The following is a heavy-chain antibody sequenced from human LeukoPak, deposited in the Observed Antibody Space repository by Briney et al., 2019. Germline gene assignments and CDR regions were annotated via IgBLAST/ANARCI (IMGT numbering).Heavy chain of an antibody. V-gene: IGHV4-34*01. CDR3: ARSPGVRRYSSSWYYNY. J-gene: IGHJ4*02. Sequence: PSETLSLTCAVYGGSFSGYYWSWIRQPPGKGLEWVGEINHSGSTNYNPSLKSRVTISVDTSKNQFFLKLSSVTAADTAVYYCARSPGVRRYSSSWYYNYWGQGTLVTVSS. CDR2: INHSGST. CDR1: GGSFSGYY. D-gene: IGHD6-13*01.